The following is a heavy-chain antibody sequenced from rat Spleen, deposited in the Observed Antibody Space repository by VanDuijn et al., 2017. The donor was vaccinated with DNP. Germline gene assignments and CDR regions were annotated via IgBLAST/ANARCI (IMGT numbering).Heavy chain of an antibody. D-gene: IGHD1-11*01. Sequence: EVKLVESGGGLVQPGRSLKLSCTASGFNFNDYWMGWVRQAPGKGLEWIGTINKDSSTINYAPSLKDKFTISRDNAQNTLYLQMNKLGSEDTGIYYCAKGPNFGGWSDYFDYWGQGVMVTVSS. CDR2: INKDSSTI. CDR1: GFNFNDYW. CDR3: AKGPNFGGWSDYFDY. J-gene: IGHJ2*01. V-gene: IGHV4-2*01.